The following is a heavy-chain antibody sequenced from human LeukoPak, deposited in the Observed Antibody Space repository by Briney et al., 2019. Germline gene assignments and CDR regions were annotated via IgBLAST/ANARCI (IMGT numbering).Heavy chain of an antibody. CDR1: GFTFSHYW. J-gene: IGHJ4*02. Sequence: GGSLRLSCAASGFTFSHYWMSWVRQAPGKGLERVASIKQDGSQKYYGDSVKGRFTISRDNAKNSLYLQMTSLRAEDPAFYYCAKDDNSWSLDYWGQGTLVTVSS. V-gene: IGHV3-7*01. CDR3: AKDDNSWSLDY. CDR2: IKQDGSQK. D-gene: IGHD6-13*01.